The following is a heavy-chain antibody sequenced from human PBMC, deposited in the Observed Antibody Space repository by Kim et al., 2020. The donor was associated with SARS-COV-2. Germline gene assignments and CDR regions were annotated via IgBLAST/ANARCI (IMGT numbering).Heavy chain of an antibody. J-gene: IGHJ3*01. D-gene: IGHD6-19*01. V-gene: IGHV4-34*01. CDR2: INHSGST. CDR1: GGSFSGYY. Sequence: SETLSLTCAVYGGSFSGYYWSWIRQPPGKGLEWIGEINHSGSTNYNPSLKSRVTISVDTSKNQFSLKLSSVTAADTAVYYCARGQPGLVRPARAGDFD. CDR3: ARGQPGLVRPARAGDFD.